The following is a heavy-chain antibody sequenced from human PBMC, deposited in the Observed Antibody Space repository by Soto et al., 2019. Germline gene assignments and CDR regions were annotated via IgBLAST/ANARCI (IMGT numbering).Heavy chain of an antibody. V-gene: IGHV1-24*01. CDR3: ATGRIAAAVFDY. CDR1: GYTNTELS. CDR2: FDPEDGET. J-gene: IGHJ4*02. Sequence: ASLKVSCKVSGYTNTELSMHWLREAPGKGLEWMGGFDPEDGETIYAQKFQGRVTMTEDTSTDTAYMELSSLRSEDTAVYYCATGRIAAAVFDYWGQGTLVTVSS. D-gene: IGHD6-13*01.